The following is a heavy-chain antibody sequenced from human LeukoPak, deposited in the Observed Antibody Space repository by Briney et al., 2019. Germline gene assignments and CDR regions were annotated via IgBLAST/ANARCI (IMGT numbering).Heavy chain of an antibody. CDR2: IWDSSRIT. CDR1: GFSFGSYS. CDR3: ASTRDSGGWLGYDY. V-gene: IGHV3-48*01. Sequence: GSLRLSCAASGFSFGSYSFNWVRQAPGKGLEWLSYIWDSSRITYQADSVKGRFTISRDNAKSSLYLQMNSLRVEDTAVYYCASTRDSGGWLGYDYWGQGTLVTVSS. D-gene: IGHD2-15*01. J-gene: IGHJ4*02.